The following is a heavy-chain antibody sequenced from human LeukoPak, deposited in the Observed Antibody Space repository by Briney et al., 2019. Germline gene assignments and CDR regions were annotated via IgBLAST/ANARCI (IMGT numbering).Heavy chain of an antibody. CDR3: ARVRKYSGYYSWYFDL. D-gene: IGHD5-12*01. V-gene: IGHV3-13*01. CDR2: IGTAGDT. J-gene: IGHJ2*01. Sequence: GGSLRLSCAASGFTFSSYDMHWVRQATGKGLEWVSAIGTAGDTYCPGSVKGRFTISRENAKNSLYLQMNSLRAGDTAVYYCARVRKYSGYYSWYFDLWGRGTLVTVSS. CDR1: GFTFSSYD.